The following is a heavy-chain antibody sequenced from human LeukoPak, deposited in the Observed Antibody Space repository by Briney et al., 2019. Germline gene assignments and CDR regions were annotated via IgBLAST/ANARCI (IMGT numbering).Heavy chain of an antibody. D-gene: IGHD3-22*01. Sequence: SETLSLTCTVSGGSINSYYWSWIRQPPGKGLEWIGYIYYSGSTNYNPSLKSRVTISVDTSKNQFSLKMSSVTAADTAVYYCARDRVSSFYYDSSGYHDIWGQGTMVTVSS. J-gene: IGHJ3*02. CDR3: ARDRVSSFYYDSSGYHDI. CDR1: GGSINSYY. V-gene: IGHV4-59*01. CDR2: IYYSGST.